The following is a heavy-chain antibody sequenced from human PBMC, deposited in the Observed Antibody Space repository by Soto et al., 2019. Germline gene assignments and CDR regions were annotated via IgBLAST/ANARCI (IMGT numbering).Heavy chain of an antibody. J-gene: IGHJ3*01. Sequence: QVQLVQSGAEVKKPGSPVKVSCTVSGGTFSSYAISWVRQAPGQGLEWMGGIIPIFGTAHYAQKCQGRVTITADESTLTAYMELSSLRAEDMAVYDCARDREMGTIDAFDFWGQGTMVTVSS. V-gene: IGHV1-69*01. CDR3: ARDREMGTIDAFDF. CDR2: IIPIFGTA. D-gene: IGHD7-27*01. CDR1: GGTFSSYA.